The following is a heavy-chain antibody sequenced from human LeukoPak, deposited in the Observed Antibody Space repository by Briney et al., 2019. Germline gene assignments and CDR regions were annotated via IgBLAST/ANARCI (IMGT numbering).Heavy chain of an antibody. J-gene: IGHJ4*01. CDR3: ARTPFSGIYSGVFDF. V-gene: IGHV3-53*01. D-gene: IGHD1-26*01. Sequence: PGGSLRLSCAASGFTVSSNYMSWVRQAPGKGLEWVSVIYSGGSTYYADSVKGRFTISRDNSKNTLYLEMNNLRAEDTAVYYCARTPFSGIYSGVFDFWGQGTLVTVSS. CDR2: IYSGGST. CDR1: GFTVSSNY.